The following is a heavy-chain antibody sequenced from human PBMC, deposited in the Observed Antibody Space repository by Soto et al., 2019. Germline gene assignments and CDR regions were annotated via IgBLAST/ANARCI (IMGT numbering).Heavy chain of an antibody. CDR1: GGSFSGYY. J-gene: IGHJ6*02. Sequence: PSETLSLTCAVYGGSFSGYYWSWIRQPPGKGLEWIGEINHSGSTNYNPSLKSRVTISVDTSKNQFSLKLSSVTVADTAVYYCARARGGNGGYYYYGMDVWGQGTTVTVSS. CDR2: INHSGST. D-gene: IGHD2-15*01. CDR3: ARARGGNGGYYYYGMDV. V-gene: IGHV4-34*01.